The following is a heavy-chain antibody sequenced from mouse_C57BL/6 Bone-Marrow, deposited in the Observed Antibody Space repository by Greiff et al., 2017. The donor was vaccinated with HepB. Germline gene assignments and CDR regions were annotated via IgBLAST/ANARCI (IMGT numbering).Heavy chain of an antibody. CDR2: ISSGSSTI. CDR1: GFPFSDYG. D-gene: IGHD3-2*02. CDR3: ARQGQLRLRSFAY. Sequence: EVKLMESGGGLVKPGGSLKLSCAASGFPFSDYGMHWVRQAPEKGLEWVAYISSGSSTIYYADTVKGRFTISRDNAKNTLFLQMTSLRSEDTAMYYCARQGQLRLRSFAYWGQGTLVTVSA. V-gene: IGHV5-17*01. J-gene: IGHJ3*01.